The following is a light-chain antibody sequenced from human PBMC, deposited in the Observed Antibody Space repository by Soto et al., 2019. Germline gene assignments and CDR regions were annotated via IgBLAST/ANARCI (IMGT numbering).Light chain of an antibody. V-gene: IGLV1-44*01. J-gene: IGLJ2*01. CDR2: SNN. CDR1: SSNIGSNT. CDR3: AAWDDSLNGPYVV. Sequence: QSVLTQPPSASGTPGQRVTISCSGSSSNIGSNTVNWYQQLPGTAPKLLIYSNNQRPSGVPDRFSGSKSGTSASLAISGLQTEDEPAYYCAAWDDSLNGPYVVFGGGTKLTVL.